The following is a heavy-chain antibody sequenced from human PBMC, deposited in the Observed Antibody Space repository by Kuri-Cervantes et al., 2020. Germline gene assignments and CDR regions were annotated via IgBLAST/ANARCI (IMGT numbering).Heavy chain of an antibody. D-gene: IGHD1-26*01. CDR1: GFTFSSYS. J-gene: IGHJ4*02. V-gene: IGHV3-48*01. CDR3: VRGLPRDSGSAQLGG. Sequence: GGSLRLSCAASGFTFSSYSMNWVRQAPGKGLEWVSYISSSSSTIYYADSVKGRFTISRDNAKNSLYLQMNSLRAEDTAVYYYVRGLPRDSGSAQLGGWGQGTLVTVSS. CDR2: ISSSSSTI.